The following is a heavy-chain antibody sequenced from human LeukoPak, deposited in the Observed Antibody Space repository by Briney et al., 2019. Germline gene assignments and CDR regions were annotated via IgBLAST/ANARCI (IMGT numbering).Heavy chain of an antibody. D-gene: IGHD7-27*01. V-gene: IGHV3-23*01. CDR2: IGNNGGGI. Sequence: GGSLRLSCAASGFTLSTYTMYWVRHPPGKRLEWVSIIGNNGGGIHYADSVRGRFTISRDNSKNALYLQMNSLRVEDTAVYYCAIDPNWGTHSWGQGVLVTVSS. CDR3: AIDPNWGTHS. CDR1: GFTLSTYT. J-gene: IGHJ4*02.